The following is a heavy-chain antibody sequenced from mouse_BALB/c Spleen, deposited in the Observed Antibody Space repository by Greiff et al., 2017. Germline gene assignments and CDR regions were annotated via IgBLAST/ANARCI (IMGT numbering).Heavy chain of an antibody. J-gene: IGHJ2*01. D-gene: IGHD2-2*01. Sequence: EVKLVESGGDLVKPGGSLKLSCAASGFTFSSSGMSWVRQTPDKRLAWVATISSGGSYTYYHDSVKGRFTISRDNAKNTLYLQMSSLKSEDTATYYCARRGGGGYDGFDCWGQGTTLTVSS. CDR2: ISSGGSYT. CDR3: ARRGGGGYDGFDC. CDR1: GFTFSSSG. V-gene: IGHV5-6*02.